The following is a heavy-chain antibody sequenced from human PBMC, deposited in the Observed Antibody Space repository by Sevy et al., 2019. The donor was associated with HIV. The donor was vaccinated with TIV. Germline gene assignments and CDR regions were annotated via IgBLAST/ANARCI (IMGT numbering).Heavy chain of an antibody. J-gene: IGHJ5*02. Sequence: SETLSLTCTVSGGSISSYYRSWIRQPAGKGLEWIGRIYTSGSTNYNPSLKSRVTMSVDTSKNQFSLKLSSVTAADTAVYYCAREAKYCSGGSCYGGYRKFDPWGQGTLVTVFS. D-gene: IGHD2-15*01. CDR1: GGSISSYY. V-gene: IGHV4-4*07. CDR3: AREAKYCSGGSCYGGYRKFDP. CDR2: IYTSGST.